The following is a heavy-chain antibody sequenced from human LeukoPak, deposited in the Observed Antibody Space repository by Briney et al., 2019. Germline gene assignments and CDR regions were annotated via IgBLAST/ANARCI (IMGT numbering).Heavy chain of an antibody. J-gene: IGHJ4*02. Sequence: GESLKISCRGSGYSFTTYWIGWVRQMPGKGLEWMGIIYPGDSDTRYTLSFQGQVTLSADKSTNTAYLQWSSLKASDTAMYYCARRQGCSSTSCPPDYWGQGTLVTVSP. D-gene: IGHD2-2*01. CDR2: IYPGDSDT. V-gene: IGHV5-51*01. CDR1: GYSFTTYW. CDR3: ARRQGCSSTSCPPDY.